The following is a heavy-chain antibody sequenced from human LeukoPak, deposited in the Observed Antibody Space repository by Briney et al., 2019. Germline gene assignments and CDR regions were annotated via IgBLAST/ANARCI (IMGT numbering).Heavy chain of an antibody. CDR1: GYTFTGYY. V-gene: IGHV1-18*04. Sequence: GASVKVSCKASGYTFTGYYMHWVRQAPGQGLEWMGWISAYNGNTNYAQKLQGRVTMTTDTSTSTAYMELRSLRSDDTAVYYCAREVGYYYDSSGYPFSYYFDYWGQGTLVTVSS. CDR2: ISAYNGNT. CDR3: AREVGYYYDSSGYPFSYYFDY. J-gene: IGHJ4*02. D-gene: IGHD3-22*01.